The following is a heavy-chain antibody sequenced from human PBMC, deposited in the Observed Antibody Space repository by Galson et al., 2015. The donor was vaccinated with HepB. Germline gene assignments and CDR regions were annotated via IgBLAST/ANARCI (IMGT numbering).Heavy chain of an antibody. CDR3: AREEEVGSSWYRVAWFDP. CDR1: GYTFTSYG. V-gene: IGHV1-18*01. Sequence: SVKVSCKASGYTFTSYGISWVRQAPGQGLEWMGWISAYNGNTNYAQKLQGRVTMTTDTSTSTAYMELRSLRSDDTAVYYCAREEEVGSSWYRVAWFDPWGQGTLVTVSS. D-gene: IGHD6-13*01. CDR2: ISAYNGNT. J-gene: IGHJ5*02.